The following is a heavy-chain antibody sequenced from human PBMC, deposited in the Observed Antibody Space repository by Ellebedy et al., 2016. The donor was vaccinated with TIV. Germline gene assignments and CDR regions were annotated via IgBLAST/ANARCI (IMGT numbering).Heavy chain of an antibody. Sequence: GGSLRLSCAASGFTVSSSSLTRVRQAPGKGLQWVSIIYTTGLITYADSVRGRFTISRDSSENTLYLQMNRLRADDTAVYYCAKDYTAYSNDVWGQGTLVTVSS. CDR2: IYTTGLI. V-gene: IGHV3-53*01. D-gene: IGHD5-18*01. CDR3: AKDYTAYSNDV. CDR1: GFTVSSSS. J-gene: IGHJ4*02.